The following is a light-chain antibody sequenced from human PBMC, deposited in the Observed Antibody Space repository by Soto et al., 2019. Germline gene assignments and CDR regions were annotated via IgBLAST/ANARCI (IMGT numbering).Light chain of an antibody. CDR3: AEWEVSLNVVV. J-gene: IGLJ2*01. CDR1: ASNIGSNP. V-gene: IGLV1-44*01. Sequence: QSVVTQPPSASGTPGQRVTISCSGSASNIGSNPVNWYQHLPGTAPKLLIYSSSHRPSGVPDRFSGSKSGASASLAISGLLSVDEAEYDCAEWEVSLNVVVFGGGTKLTVL. CDR2: SSS.